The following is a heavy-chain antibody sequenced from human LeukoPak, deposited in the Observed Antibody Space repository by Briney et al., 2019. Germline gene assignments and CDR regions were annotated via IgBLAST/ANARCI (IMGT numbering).Heavy chain of an antibody. V-gene: IGHV4-34*01. CDR1: GGSFSGYY. Sequence: SETLSLTCAVYGGSFSGYYWSWIRQPPGKGLEWIGEINHSGSTNYNPSLKSRVTISVDTSKNQFSLKLSSVTAADTAVYYCARRRGIVVVPAARVAGPYMDVWGKGTTVTVSS. D-gene: IGHD2-2*01. CDR3: ARRRGIVVVPAARVAGPYMDV. J-gene: IGHJ6*03. CDR2: INHSGST.